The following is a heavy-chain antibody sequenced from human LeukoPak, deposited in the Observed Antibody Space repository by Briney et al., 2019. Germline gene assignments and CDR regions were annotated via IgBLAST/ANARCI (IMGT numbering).Heavy chain of an antibody. V-gene: IGHV3-48*03. D-gene: IGHD3-3*01. Sequence: GGSLRLSCAASGFTFSSYEMNWVRQAPGKGLEWPSYISRSGNSIFYADSVKGRFTISRDNAKNSLYLQMNTLRTEDTALYYCAKDTIPYGRSYYYMDVWGKGTTVTVSS. J-gene: IGHJ6*03. CDR1: GFTFSSYE. CDR2: ISRSGNSI. CDR3: AKDTIPYGRSYYYMDV.